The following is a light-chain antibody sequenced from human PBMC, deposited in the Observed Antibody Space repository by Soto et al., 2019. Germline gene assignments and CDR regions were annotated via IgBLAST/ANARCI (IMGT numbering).Light chain of an antibody. Sequence: QSALTQPASVSGSPGQSITISCTGTSSDVGGYNYVSWYQQDPGKAPKLMIYDVTNRPSGGSNRFAGSKSGNTASLTISGLQAEDEAYYYCSSYTSSSTLAVFGGGTKPTVL. V-gene: IGLV2-14*01. CDR3: SSYTSSSTLAV. CDR1: SSDVGGYNY. CDR2: DVT. J-gene: IGLJ2*01.